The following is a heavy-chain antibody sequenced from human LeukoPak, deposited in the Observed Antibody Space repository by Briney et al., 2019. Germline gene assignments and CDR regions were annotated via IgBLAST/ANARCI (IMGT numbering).Heavy chain of an antibody. V-gene: IGHV4-59*01. CDR2: VYSSGST. J-gene: IGHJ4*02. CDR1: GGSISSYY. CDR3: ARYSYGGYHFDS. D-gene: IGHD5-18*01. Sequence: SETLSPTGTVSGGSISSYYWSWIRQPPGKGLEWIGYVYSSGSTNYNPSLKSRVTISVDTSKNQFSLKLSSVTAADTAVYYCARYSYGGYHFDSWGQGTLVTVSS.